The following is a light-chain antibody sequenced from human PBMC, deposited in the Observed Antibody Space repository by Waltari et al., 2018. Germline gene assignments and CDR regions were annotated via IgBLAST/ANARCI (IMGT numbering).Light chain of an antibody. CDR3: QVWDSSSHHVV. Sequence: SYVLTQPPSVSVAPGPAASITCGGNNSEYKSVPWYPQQPGQAPVLVVNDDSARPSGIPERFSGSNSGNTATLTIGMVEAGDEADYYCQVWDSSSHHVVFGGGTKLTVV. CDR1: NSEYKS. V-gene: IGLV3-21*02. J-gene: IGLJ2*01. CDR2: DDS.